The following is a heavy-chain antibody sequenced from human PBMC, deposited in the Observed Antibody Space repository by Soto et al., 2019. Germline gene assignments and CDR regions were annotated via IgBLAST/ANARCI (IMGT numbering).Heavy chain of an antibody. J-gene: IGHJ1*01. CDR3: AHRPPGQGSSSWSGYFQH. CDR2: IYWDDDK. CDR1: GFSLSTSGVG. V-gene: IGHV2-5*02. Sequence: QITLKESGPTLVKPTQTLTLTCTFSGFSLSTSGVGVGWIRQPPGKALEWLALIYWDDDKRYSPSLKSRLTITKDTTNNPVVLTSTNTDPVDTATYYCAHRPPGQGSSSWSGYFQHWGPGTLVTVSS. D-gene: IGHD6-13*01.